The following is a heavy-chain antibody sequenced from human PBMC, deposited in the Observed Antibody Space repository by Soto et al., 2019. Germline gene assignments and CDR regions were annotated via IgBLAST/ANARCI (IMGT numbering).Heavy chain of an antibody. D-gene: IGHD1-26*01. J-gene: IGHJ6*02. V-gene: IGHV3-11*05. CDR2: ISSSSSYT. CDR3: ARSKGGSYGMDV. Sequence: QVQLVESGGGLVKPGGSLRISCAASGFTFSDYYMTWIRQAPGKGLEWVSNISSSSSYTNYADSVKGRFTVSRDNAKNSVYLEMNSLRAEDTAVYYGARSKGGSYGMDVWGQGTTVTVSS. CDR1: GFTFSDYY.